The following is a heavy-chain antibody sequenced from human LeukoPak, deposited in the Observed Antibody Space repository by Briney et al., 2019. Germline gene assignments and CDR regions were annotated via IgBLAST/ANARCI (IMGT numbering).Heavy chain of an antibody. CDR3: KGAVGSGRRRGDY. CDR1: GGSFSGYY. Sequence: SETLSLTCAVYGGSFSGYYWSWIRQPPGKGLEWIGEINHSGSTNYNPSLKSRVTISVDTSKNQFSLKLSSVTAAGTAVYYCKGAVGSGRRRGDYWGQGTLVTVSS. D-gene: IGHD2-15*01. V-gene: IGHV4-34*01. CDR2: INHSGST. J-gene: IGHJ4*02.